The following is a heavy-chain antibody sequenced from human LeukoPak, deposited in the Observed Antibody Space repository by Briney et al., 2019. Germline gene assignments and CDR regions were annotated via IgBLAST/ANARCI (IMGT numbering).Heavy chain of an antibody. Sequence: GGSLRLSCAASGFTFTSYWMHWVRQAPGKGLVWVSRINLDGSDATYADSVKGRFTISRDNAKNTVSLQMNSLSAEDTAVYYCARDYGSGSPNWFDSWGQGTLVTVSS. D-gene: IGHD3-10*01. V-gene: IGHV3-74*03. CDR2: INLDGSDA. CDR3: ARDYGSGSPNWFDS. CDR1: GFTFTSYW. J-gene: IGHJ5*01.